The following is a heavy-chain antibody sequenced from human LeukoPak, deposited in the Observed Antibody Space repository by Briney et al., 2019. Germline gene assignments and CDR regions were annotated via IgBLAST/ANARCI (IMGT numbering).Heavy chain of an antibody. CDR2: ISDGGSDT. V-gene: IGHV3-23*01. D-gene: IGHD5-12*01. CDR1: GFTFSTYA. J-gene: IGHJ4*02. Sequence: GGSLRLSCAASGFTFSTYAMSWVRQAPGRGLDWVSTISDGGSDTHYADSVKGRFTISRDNSKNTLYLQMTSLRAEDTAVYFCAARPPVIVAGPFDYWGQGILVTVSS. CDR3: AARPPVIVAGPFDY.